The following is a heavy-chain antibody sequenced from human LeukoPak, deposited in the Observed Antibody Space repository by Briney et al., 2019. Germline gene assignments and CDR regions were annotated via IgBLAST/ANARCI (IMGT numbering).Heavy chain of an antibody. V-gene: IGHV3-23*01. Sequence: PGGSLRLSCVVSGLTFSSYYMTWVRQAPGKGLEWVSGISASGGETWYPDSVKGRFTISRDNSKNTLFLQMNSLRVEDTAIYYCAKDAAGPEYWGQGTLVTVSS. CDR2: ISASGGET. CDR1: GLTFSSYY. CDR3: AKDAAGPEY. D-gene: IGHD6-13*01. J-gene: IGHJ4*02.